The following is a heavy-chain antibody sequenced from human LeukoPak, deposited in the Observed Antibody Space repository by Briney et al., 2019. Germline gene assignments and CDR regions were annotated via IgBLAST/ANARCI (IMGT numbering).Heavy chain of an antibody. CDR1: GFTFSSYS. D-gene: IGHD6-19*01. Sequence: PGGSLRLSCAASGFTFSSYSMNWVRQAPGKGLEWVSSISSSSSYIYYADSVKGRFTISRDNAKNSLYLQMNSLRAEDTAVYYCAREYWDSSGWYGIDYWGQGTLVTVSS. CDR2: ISSSSSYI. V-gene: IGHV3-21*01. J-gene: IGHJ4*02. CDR3: AREYWDSSGWYGIDY.